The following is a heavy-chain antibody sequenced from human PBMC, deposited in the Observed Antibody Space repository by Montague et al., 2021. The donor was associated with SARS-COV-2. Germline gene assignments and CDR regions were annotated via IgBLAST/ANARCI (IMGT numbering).Heavy chain of an antibody. J-gene: IGHJ4*02. CDR2: IYHSGST. CDR3: ARTGYSSGWHSFDY. V-gene: IGHV4-4*02. CDR1: GGSISSINW. D-gene: IGHD6-19*01. Sequence: SETLSLTCVVSGGSISSINWWSWVRQPPGKGLEWIGEIYHSGSTNYNPSLKSRVIISVDKSKNQFSLKLSSVTAADTAVYYWARTGYSSGWHSFDYWGQGTLVTVSS.